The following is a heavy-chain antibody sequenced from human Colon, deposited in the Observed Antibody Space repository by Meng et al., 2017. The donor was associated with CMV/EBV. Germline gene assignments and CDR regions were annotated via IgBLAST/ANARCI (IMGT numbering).Heavy chain of an antibody. Sequence: QVQLQGPRPGLVKPSGTLHLTCSVSGVSISSDNWWTWVRQPTGKGLEWIGEIYHSGTTNYNPSLKSRVTISVDKSKNQVSLNLSSVTAADTAVYFCAKIPLGYSLSPLVGLDPWGQGTLVTVSS. CDR1: GVSISSDNW. D-gene: IGHD5-18*01. CDR3: AKIPLGYSLSPLVGLDP. J-gene: IGHJ5*02. CDR2: IYHSGTT. V-gene: IGHV4-4*02.